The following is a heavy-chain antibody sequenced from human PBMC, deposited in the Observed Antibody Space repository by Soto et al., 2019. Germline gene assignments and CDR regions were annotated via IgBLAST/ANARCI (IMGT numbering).Heavy chain of an antibody. CDR3: ARGRGGYSYGHNSFDY. CDR2: INAGNGNT. CDR1: GYTFTSYA. Sequence: ASVKVSCKASGYTFTSYAMHWVRQAPGQRLEWMGWINAGNGNTKYSQKFQGRVTIPRATSASTAYMELSSLRSEDTAVYYCARGRGGYSYGHNSFDYWGQGTLVT. D-gene: IGHD5-18*01. J-gene: IGHJ4*02. V-gene: IGHV1-3*01.